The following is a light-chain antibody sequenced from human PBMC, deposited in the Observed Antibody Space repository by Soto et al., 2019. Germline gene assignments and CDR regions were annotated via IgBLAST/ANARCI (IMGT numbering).Light chain of an antibody. J-gene: IGKJ4*01. CDR3: LQLKRYPLT. Sequence: ILLTQSPSSLSASVGDRVAITCRASEGISSYLAWYQEKPGKVPKLLIDTASTLQNGVPSRFSGSGSGTDFTLTISSLQPEDFATYYCLQLKRYPLTFGGGTKV. CDR2: TAS. V-gene: IGKV1-9*01. CDR1: EGISSY.